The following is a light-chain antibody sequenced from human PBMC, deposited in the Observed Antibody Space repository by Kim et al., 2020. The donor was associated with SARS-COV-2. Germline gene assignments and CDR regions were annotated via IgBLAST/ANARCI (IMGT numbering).Light chain of an antibody. J-gene: IGLJ3*02. Sequence: PGTTASLTCGRNTLVSKSVPCYQQKPGQAPVLVIYYDSDRPSGIPERFSGSNSGNTATLTISRVEAGDEADYYCQVWDSSSDHRVFGGGTQLTVL. V-gene: IGLV3-21*04. CDR3: QVWDSSSDHRV. CDR1: TLVSKS. CDR2: YDS.